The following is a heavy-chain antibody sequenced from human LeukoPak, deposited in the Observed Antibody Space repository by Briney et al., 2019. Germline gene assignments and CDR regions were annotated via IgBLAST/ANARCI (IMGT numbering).Heavy chain of an antibody. V-gene: IGHV4-34*01. Sequence: SETLSLTCAVYGGSFSGYYWSWIRQPPGKGLEWIGEINHSGSTNYNPSLKSRVTISVDTSKNQFSLNLSSVTTADTAVYYCARVSCSSTSCPRRDALDVWGQGTMVTVSS. CDR1: GGSFSGYY. CDR3: ARVSCSSTSCPRRDALDV. J-gene: IGHJ3*01. CDR2: INHSGST. D-gene: IGHD2-2*01.